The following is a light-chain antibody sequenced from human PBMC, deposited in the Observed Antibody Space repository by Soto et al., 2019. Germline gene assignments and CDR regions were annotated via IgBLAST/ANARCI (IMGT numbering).Light chain of an antibody. Sequence: DIVMTQSPDSLAVSLGERATINCKSSQSVLYSSNNKNYLAWYQQKPGQPPKLLIYWASTRASGVHDRFSVSGYGTDFTKNISSLQAEDVAVYYCQQYYRPWTVGQGTKVEIK. CDR1: QSVLYSSNNKNY. J-gene: IGKJ1*01. V-gene: IGKV4-1*01. CDR2: WAS. CDR3: QQYYRPWT.